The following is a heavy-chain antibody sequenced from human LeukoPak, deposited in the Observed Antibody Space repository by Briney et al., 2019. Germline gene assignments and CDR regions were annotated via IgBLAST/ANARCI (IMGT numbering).Heavy chain of an antibody. CDR1: GFTFSSYS. J-gene: IGHJ4*02. D-gene: IGHD5-12*01. CDR2: ISSSSSYI. V-gene: IGHV3-21*01. Sequence: GGSLRLSCAASGFTFSSYSMNWVRQAPGKGLEWVSSISSSSSYIYYADSVKGRFTISRDNAKNSLYLQMNSLRAEDTAVYYCARDPEGGYGEEDYWGQGTLVTVSS. CDR3: ARDPEGGYGEEDY.